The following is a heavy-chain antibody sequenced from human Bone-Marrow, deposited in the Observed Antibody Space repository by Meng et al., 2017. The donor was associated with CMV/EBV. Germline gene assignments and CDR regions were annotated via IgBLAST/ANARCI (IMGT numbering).Heavy chain of an antibody. Sequence: GGSLRLSCAPSGFTFSSYAMSWVRQAPGKGLEWVSAISGSGGSTYYADSVKGRFTISRDNSKNTLCLQMNSLRAEDTAVYYCTRLSCTNGVCYANYFDYWGQGTLVTVSS. CDR2: ISGSGGST. CDR1: GFTFSSYA. D-gene: IGHD2-8*01. J-gene: IGHJ4*02. CDR3: TRLSCTNGVCYANYFDY. V-gene: IGHV3-23*01.